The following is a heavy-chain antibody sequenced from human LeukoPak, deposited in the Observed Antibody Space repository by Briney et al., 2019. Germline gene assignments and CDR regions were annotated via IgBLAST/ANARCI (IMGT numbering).Heavy chain of an antibody. V-gene: IGHV3-64*01. J-gene: IGHJ4*02. CDR3: ARVDDFTYDF. D-gene: IGHD3/OR15-3a*01. CDR2: ITNDGGTT. Sequence: PGGSLRLSCAAYGFTFGSYAMHWVRPAPGQGLEYVSAITNDGGTTFYANFVKGRFTISRDNSKNTLFLQMGSLRPEDMAVYYCARVDDFTYDFWGQGTLVTASS. CDR1: GFTFGSYA.